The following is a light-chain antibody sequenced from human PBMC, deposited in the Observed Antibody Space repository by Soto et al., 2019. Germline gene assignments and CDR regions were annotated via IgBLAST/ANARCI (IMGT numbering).Light chain of an antibody. J-gene: IGLJ1*01. CDR1: SSDVGGYNY. Sequence: QSVLTQPPSASGSPGQSVTISCTGTSSDVGGYNYASWYQQHPGKAPKLMIYEVSKRPSGVPDRFSGSKSGNTASLTVSGLQAEDEADYYCSSYAGSNNVFGTGTKV. CDR3: SSYAGSNNV. V-gene: IGLV2-8*01. CDR2: EVS.